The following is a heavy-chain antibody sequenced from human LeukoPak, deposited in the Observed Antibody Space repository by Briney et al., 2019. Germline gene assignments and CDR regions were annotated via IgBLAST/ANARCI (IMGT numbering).Heavy chain of an antibody. J-gene: IGHJ6*02. CDR1: GFTFSSYG. CDR3: ARDHLAAAPYGMDV. D-gene: IGHD6-25*01. Sequence: GRSLRLSCAASGFTFSSYGMHWVRQAPGKGLEWVAVIWYDGSNKYYADSVKGRFTISRDNSKNTLYLQMNSLRAEDTAVYYCARDHLAAAPYGMDVWGQGTTVTVSS. V-gene: IGHV3-33*01. CDR2: IWYDGSNK.